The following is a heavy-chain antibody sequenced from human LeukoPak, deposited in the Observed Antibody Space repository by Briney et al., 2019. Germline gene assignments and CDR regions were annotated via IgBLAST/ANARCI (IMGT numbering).Heavy chain of an antibody. CDR3: AREQQLAHYDY. CDR2: IYYSGST. J-gene: IGHJ4*02. Sequence: SETLSLTCTVSGGSISSYYWSWIRQPPGKGLEWIGYIYYSGSTNYNPSLKSRVTMSVDTSKNQFSLKLSSVTAADTAVYYCAREQQLAHYDYWGQGTLVTVSS. V-gene: IGHV4-59*12. D-gene: IGHD6-13*01. CDR1: GGSISSYY.